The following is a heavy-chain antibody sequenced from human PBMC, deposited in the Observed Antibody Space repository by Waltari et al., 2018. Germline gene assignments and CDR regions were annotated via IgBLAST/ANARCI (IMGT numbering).Heavy chain of an antibody. Sequence: QVQLQESGPGLVKPSETLSLTRSVSGGAINNYFWNWIRQPPGKALQWIGFIRHTGVTKSNPSRKSRVTMTVDTSKSQISLRLTSVSATDTAVYFCARWDSPGRYFGDWGQGTPVTVSS. CDR3: ARWDSPGRYFGD. J-gene: IGHJ4*02. V-gene: IGHV4-59*08. CDR2: IRHTGVT. D-gene: IGHD1-20*01. CDR1: GGAINNYF.